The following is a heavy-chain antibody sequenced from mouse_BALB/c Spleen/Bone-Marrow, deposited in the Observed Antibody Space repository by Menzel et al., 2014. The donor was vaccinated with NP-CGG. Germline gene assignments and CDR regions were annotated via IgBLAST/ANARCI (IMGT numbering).Heavy chain of an antibody. CDR2: IWSDGNT. CDR1: GFSLTNYG. D-gene: IGHD2-1*01. Sequence: VHLVESGPGLVAPSQSLSITCTVSGFSLTNYGVHWVRQPPGKGLEWLVVIWSDGNTTYNSALKSRLSISKDNSKSQVLIKMNSPQSDDTAMYYCARNPYGNYAMDYGGQGTSDTVSS. CDR3: ARNPYGNYAMDY. V-gene: IGHV2-6*02. J-gene: IGHJ4*01.